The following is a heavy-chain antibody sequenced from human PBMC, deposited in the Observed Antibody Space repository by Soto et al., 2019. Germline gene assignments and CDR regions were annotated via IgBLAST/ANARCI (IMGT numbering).Heavy chain of an antibody. CDR1: GFTFSSYG. D-gene: IGHD3-16*01. CDR2: ISYDGSNK. CDR3: AKETHDYVLFGYGMDV. V-gene: IGHV3-30*18. J-gene: IGHJ6*02. Sequence: VQLVESGGGVVQPGRSLRLSCAASGFTFSSYGMHWVRQAPGKGLEWVAVISYDGSNKYYADSVKGRFTISRDNSKNTLYLQMNSLRAEDTAVYYCAKETHDYVLFGYGMDVWGQGTTVTVSS.